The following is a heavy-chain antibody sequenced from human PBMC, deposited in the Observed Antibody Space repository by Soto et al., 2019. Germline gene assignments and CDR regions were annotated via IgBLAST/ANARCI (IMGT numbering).Heavy chain of an antibody. D-gene: IGHD1-1*01. J-gene: IGHJ6*03. V-gene: IGHV1-8*02. CDR2: MNPNSGNT. Sequence: ASVKVSCKASGYTFTSYDINWVRQATGQGLEGMGWMNPNSGNTGYAQKFQGRVTMTRNTSISTAYMELSSLRSEDTAVYYCARGVSGGTNYCYYMDVWGKGTTVTVSS. CDR1: GYTFTSYD. CDR3: ARGVSGGTNYCYYMDV.